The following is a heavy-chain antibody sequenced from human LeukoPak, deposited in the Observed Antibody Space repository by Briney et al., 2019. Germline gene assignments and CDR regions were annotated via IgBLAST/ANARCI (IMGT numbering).Heavy chain of an antibody. Sequence: TLSLTCAVYGESFSGYYWTWIRQPPGKGLEWIGEINHSGSTNYNPSLKSRVTISVDTSKNQFSLKLSSVTAADTAVYYCARGEGDSSGYYYFDYWGQGTLVTVSS. J-gene: IGHJ4*02. CDR1: GESFSGYY. CDR3: ARGEGDSSGYYYFDY. V-gene: IGHV4-34*01. CDR2: INHSGST. D-gene: IGHD3-22*01.